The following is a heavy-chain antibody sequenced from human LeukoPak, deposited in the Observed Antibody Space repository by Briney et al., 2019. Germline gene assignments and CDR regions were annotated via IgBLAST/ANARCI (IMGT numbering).Heavy chain of an antibody. D-gene: IGHD3-10*01. CDR1: GVSISGNY. J-gene: IGHJ4*02. CDR2: IYYSGST. CDR3: ATSYYYGSGSPGFL. Sequence: SETLSLTCTVSGVSISGNYWSWIRQPPGKGLEWIGYIYYSGSTNYNPSLKSRVTISVDTSKNQFSLKLSSVTAADTAVYYCATSYYYGSGSPGFLWGQGTLVTVSS. V-gene: IGHV4-59*01.